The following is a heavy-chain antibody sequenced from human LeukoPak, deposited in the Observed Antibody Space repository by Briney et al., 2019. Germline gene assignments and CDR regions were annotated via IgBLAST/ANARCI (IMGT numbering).Heavy chain of an antibody. CDR1: GFTFSTYS. CDR3: AGGESEYSSSGDFAY. Sequence: PGGSLRLSCAASGFTFSTYSMNWVRQAPGKGLEWVSYISSSSTTIYYADSVKGRFTISRDNAKNSLYLHMNSLRPEDTAVYYCAGGESEYSSSGDFAYWGQGTLVTVSS. CDR2: ISSSSTTI. D-gene: IGHD6-6*01. J-gene: IGHJ4*02. V-gene: IGHV3-48*01.